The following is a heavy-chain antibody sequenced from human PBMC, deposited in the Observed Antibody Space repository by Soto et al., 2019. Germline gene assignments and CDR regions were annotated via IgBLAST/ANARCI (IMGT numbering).Heavy chain of an antibody. CDR1: GYTFTGHY. J-gene: IGHJ5*02. CDR2: IGPESGAT. CDR3: GRGRSGQIVDFS. D-gene: IGHD3-22*01. V-gene: IGHV1-2*02. Sequence: GASVKVSCKASGYTFTGHYIHWVRQAPEQGPEWMGEIGPESGATRYAQRFQGRVTMTRDMSITTVYMELNNMSTDDTAVNYCGRGRSGQIVDFSWGQGTPVTVSS.